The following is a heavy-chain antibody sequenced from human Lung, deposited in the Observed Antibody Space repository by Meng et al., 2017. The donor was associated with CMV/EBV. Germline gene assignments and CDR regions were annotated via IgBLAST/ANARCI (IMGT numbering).Heavy chain of an antibody. D-gene: IGHD6-19*01. Sequence: SXTXSLXCSVSSGSISGHFCSWIRQPPGKGLEWIGYIYSRGGSSYNPSLQSRVTISVDTSKNQVSLKLRSVTAADTAVYYCASFLAGAGPAFDNWGRATPVTVSS. V-gene: IGHV4-59*03. CDR2: IYSRGGS. J-gene: IGHJ4*02. CDR3: ASFLAGAGPAFDN. CDR1: SGSISGHF.